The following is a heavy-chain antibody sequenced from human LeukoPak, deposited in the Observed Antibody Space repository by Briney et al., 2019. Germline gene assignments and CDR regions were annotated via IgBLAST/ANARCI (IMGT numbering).Heavy chain of an antibody. CDR1: GFTFSSYG. J-gene: IGHJ4*02. Sequence: PGRSLRLSCAASGFTFSSYGMHWVRQAPGKGLEWVAVISYDGSNKYYADSVKGRFTISRDNSKNTLYLQMNSLRAEDTAVYYCATLIVGATPFDYWGQGTLVTVSS. V-gene: IGHV3-30*03. D-gene: IGHD1-26*01. CDR2: ISYDGSNK. CDR3: ATLIVGATPFDY.